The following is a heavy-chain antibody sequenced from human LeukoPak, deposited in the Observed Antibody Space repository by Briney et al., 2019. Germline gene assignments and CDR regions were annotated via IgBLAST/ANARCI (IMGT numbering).Heavy chain of an antibody. J-gene: IGHJ2*01. CDR1: GGSISSYY. D-gene: IGHD1-7*01. Sequence: PSETLSLTCTDSGGSISSYYWSWIRQPPGKGLEWIGYIYYSGSTNYNPSLKSRVTISVDTSKNQFSLKLSSVTAAGTAVYYCARAAAWSENYYWYFDLWGRGTLVTVSS. V-gene: IGHV4-59*01. CDR2: IYYSGST. CDR3: ARAAAWSENYYWYFDL.